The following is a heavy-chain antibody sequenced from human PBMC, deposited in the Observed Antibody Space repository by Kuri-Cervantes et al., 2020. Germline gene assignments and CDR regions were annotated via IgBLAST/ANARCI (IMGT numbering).Heavy chain of an antibody. CDR1: GGSSSGYY. Sequence: LRLSCAVHGGSSSGYYWSWIRQPPGKGLEWIWEINHSGSTNYNPSLKSRVTISVDTSKKQFSLKLSSVTAADTAVYYCARARGTAGTFDYWGQGTLVTVSS. D-gene: IGHD1-1*01. CDR2: INHSGST. CDR3: ARARGTAGTFDY. J-gene: IGHJ4*02. V-gene: IGHV4-34*01.